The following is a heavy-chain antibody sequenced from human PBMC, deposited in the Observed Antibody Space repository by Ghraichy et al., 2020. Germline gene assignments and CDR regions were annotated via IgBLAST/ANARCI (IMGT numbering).Heavy chain of an antibody. V-gene: IGHV4-39*01. CDR1: GGSISSSSYY. CDR2: IYYSGST. D-gene: IGHD3-22*01. J-gene: IGHJ5*02. Sequence: SETLSLTCTVSGGSISSSSYYWGWIRQPPGKGLEWIGSIYYSGSTYYNPSLKSRVTISVDTSKNQFSLKLSSVTAADTAVYYCARHPGGYIYPNNWFDPWGQGTLVTVSS. CDR3: ARHPGGYIYPNNWFDP.